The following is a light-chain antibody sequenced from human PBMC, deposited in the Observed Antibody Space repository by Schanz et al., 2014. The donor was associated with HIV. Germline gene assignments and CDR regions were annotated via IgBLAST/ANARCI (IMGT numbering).Light chain of an antibody. V-gene: IGKV1-5*01. CDR2: EAS. CDR1: QSISPW. CDR3: QQCVTYPYT. J-gene: IGKJ2*01. Sequence: DIPMTQSPSTLSASVGDRVSITCRASQSISPWLAWYQQRPGKTPDLLIYEASILETGVPSRFSGSGSGTEFTLTISSLQPDDFATYYCQQCVTYPYTFGQGTKLDIQ.